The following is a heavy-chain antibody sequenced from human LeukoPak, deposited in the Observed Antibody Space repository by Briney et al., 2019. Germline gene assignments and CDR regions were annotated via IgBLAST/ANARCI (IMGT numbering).Heavy chain of an antibody. D-gene: IGHD3-22*01. J-gene: IGHJ4*02. CDR1: GDTFTGYY. Sequence: ASVKVSCKAPGDTFTGYYMHWVRQAPGQGLEWMGWINPNSGGTNYAQKFQGRVTMTRDTSISTAYMELSRLRSDDTAVYYCARDLGLDYYASSRGDYWGQGTLVTVSS. V-gene: IGHV1-2*02. CDR3: ARDLGLDYYASSRGDY. CDR2: INPNSGGT.